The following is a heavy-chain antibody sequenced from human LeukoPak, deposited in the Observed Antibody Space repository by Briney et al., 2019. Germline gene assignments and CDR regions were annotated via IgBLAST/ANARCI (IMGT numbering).Heavy chain of an antibody. Sequence: SETLSLNCTVSGGSISSYYWSWLRQPPGKGLEGCGYIYYSGSTNYNPSLKSRVTITVDTSKNQFSLKLSSVTAADTAVYYCARQGRDDSSGYYYGPALYWYFDLWGRGTLVTVS. J-gene: IGHJ2*01. V-gene: IGHV4-59*08. CDR3: ARQGRDDSSGYYYGPALYWYFDL. D-gene: IGHD3-22*01. CDR2: IYYSGST. CDR1: GGSISSYY.